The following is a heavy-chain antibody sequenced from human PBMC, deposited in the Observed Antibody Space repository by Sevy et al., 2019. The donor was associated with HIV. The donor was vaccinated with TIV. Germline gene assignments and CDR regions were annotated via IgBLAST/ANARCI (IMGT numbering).Heavy chain of an antibody. CDR1: GGSFSGYY. D-gene: IGHD3-16*01. Sequence: SETLSLTCAVYGGSFSGYYWSWIRQPPGKGLEWIGEINHSGSTNYNPSLKSRVTISVDTSKNQFSLKLSSVTAADTAVYYCARGGAFGGVMAAYNWFDPWGQGTLVTVSS. CDR2: INHSGST. V-gene: IGHV4-34*01. CDR3: ARGGAFGGVMAAYNWFDP. J-gene: IGHJ5*02.